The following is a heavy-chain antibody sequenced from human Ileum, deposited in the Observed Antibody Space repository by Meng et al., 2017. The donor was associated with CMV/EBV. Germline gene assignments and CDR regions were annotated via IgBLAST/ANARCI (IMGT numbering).Heavy chain of an antibody. Sequence: GESLKISCVASGFTFSTYAMSWVRQAPGRGLEWVSGISGSGGSTNYADSVKGRFTISRDNSKNTLYLQMNSLRTEDTAVYYCAKDSPRITIFVVIPRRDWGHLDHWGQGTLVTVSS. D-gene: IGHD3-3*01. CDR3: AKDSPRITIFVVIPRRDWGHLDH. CDR2: ISGSGGST. V-gene: IGHV3-23*01. CDR1: GFTFSTYA. J-gene: IGHJ4*02.